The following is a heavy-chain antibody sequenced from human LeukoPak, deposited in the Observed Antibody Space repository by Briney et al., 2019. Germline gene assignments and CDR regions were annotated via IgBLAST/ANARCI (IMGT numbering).Heavy chain of an antibody. CDR1: EYTFIGYY. CDR3: ALGRYNWFDP. Sequence: ASVKVSCKDSEYTFIGYYIHWVRQAPGQGPEWMGWINPKSGGTNYAQRFQGRVTMTTDTSITTVYMELSRLTSDDTAVYYCALGRYNWFDPWGQGTLVTVSS. V-gene: IGHV1-2*02. CDR2: INPKSGGT. J-gene: IGHJ5*02.